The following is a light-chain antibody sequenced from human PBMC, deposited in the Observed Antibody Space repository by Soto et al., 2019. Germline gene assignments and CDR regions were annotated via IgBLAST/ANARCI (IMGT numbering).Light chain of an antibody. CDR1: TSDVGGYNY. V-gene: IGLV2-14*01. J-gene: IGLJ1*01. CDR3: SSFITSGGLNYD. CDR2: EVS. Sequence: QSVLTQPASVSGSPGQSITISCTGTTSDVGGYNYVSWYQKHPGNAPILMIYEVSTRPSGVSNRFAGSKSCNTASLTIPVLQAEDGAHYYPSSFITSGGLNYDFGSEAQGTV.